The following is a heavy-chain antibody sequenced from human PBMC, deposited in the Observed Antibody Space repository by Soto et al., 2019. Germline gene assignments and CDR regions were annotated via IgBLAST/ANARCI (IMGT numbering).Heavy chain of an antibody. J-gene: IGHJ4*02. V-gene: IGHV3-23*01. CDR3: AKSGAQSPLYYYDSSRTYYFDY. CDR2: ISGSGGST. CDR1: GFTFSSYA. Sequence: GGSLRLSCAASGFTFSSYAMSWVRQAPGKGLEWVSAISGSGGSTYYADSVKGRFTISRDNSKNTLYLQMNSLRAEDTAVYYCAKSGAQSPLYYYDSSRTYYFDYWGQGTLVTVSS. D-gene: IGHD3-22*01.